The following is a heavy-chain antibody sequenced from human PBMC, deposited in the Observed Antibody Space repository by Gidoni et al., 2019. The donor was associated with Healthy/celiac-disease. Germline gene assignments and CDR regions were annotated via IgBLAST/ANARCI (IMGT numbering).Heavy chain of an antibody. V-gene: IGHV1-69*01. CDR2: IIPIFGTA. J-gene: IGHJ4*02. D-gene: IGHD3-22*01. Sequence: QVQLVQSGAEAKKPGSSVKVSCQASGGTFSSYAISWVRQAPGQGLEWMGGIIPIFGTANYAQKFQGRVTITADESTSTAYMELSSLRSEDTAVYYCASLHDSSGYYYHYWGQGTLVTVSS. CDR1: GGTFSSYA. CDR3: ASLHDSSGYYYHY.